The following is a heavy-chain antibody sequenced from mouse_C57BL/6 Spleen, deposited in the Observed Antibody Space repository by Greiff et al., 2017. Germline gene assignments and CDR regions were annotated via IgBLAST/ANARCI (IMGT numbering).Heavy chain of an antibody. CDR2: IDPSDSET. Sequence: QVQLQQPGAELVRPGSSVKLSCKASGYTFTSYWMHWVKQRPIQGLEWIGNIDPSDSETHYNQKFKDKATLTVDKSSSTAYMQLSSLTSEDSAVYYCARTDMRLRLLDYWGQGTTLTVSS. V-gene: IGHV1-52*01. J-gene: IGHJ2*01. CDR1: GYTFTSYW. D-gene: IGHD3-2*02. CDR3: ARTDMRLRLLDY.